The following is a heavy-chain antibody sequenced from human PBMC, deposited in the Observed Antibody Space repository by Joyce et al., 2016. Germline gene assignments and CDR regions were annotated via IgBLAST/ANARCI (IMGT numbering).Heavy chain of an antibody. CDR1: GGSISSSNW. CDR3: ATDPYGDYFDH. CDR2: IYHSGRT. Sequence: QVQLQESGPGLVKPSGTLSLTCAVSGGSISSSNWWSWVRQPPGKGLEWIGEIYHSGRTNYSPSRKSRVTMSVDKSKNQFSLKLTSVTAADTAVYFCATDPYGDYFDHWGQGALVTVSS. V-gene: IGHV4-4*02. J-gene: IGHJ4*02. D-gene: IGHD4-17*01.